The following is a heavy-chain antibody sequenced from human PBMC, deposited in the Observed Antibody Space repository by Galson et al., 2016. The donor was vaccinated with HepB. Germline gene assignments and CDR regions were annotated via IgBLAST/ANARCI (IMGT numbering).Heavy chain of an antibody. J-gene: IGHJ5*01. Sequence: SVKVSCKASGYTFINYGISWVRQAPGQGLEWMGWISTYNGNTKYAQKLQDRLTMTTDTPTSTAYMELSSLRSDDTAMYFCAADLGMTGRAGVDSWGQGTPLTVSS. CDR3: AADLGMTGRAGVDS. D-gene: IGHD3-10*01. CDR2: ISTYNGNT. V-gene: IGHV1-18*01. CDR1: GYTFINYG.